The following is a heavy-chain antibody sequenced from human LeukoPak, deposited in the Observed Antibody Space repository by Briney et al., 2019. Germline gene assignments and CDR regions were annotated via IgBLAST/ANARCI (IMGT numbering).Heavy chain of an antibody. CDR2: IKSKTDGGTT. J-gene: IGHJ4*02. V-gene: IGHV3-15*01. Sequence: GGSLRLSCAASGFTFSNAWMSWVRQAPGKGLEWVGRIKSKTDGGTTDYAAPVKGRFTISRDDSKNTLYLQMNSLKTEDTAVYYCTTDVGELCSGGSCYSVADYFDYWGQGTLVTVSS. CDR1: GFTFSNAW. CDR3: TTDVGELCSGGSCYSVADYFDY. D-gene: IGHD2-15*01.